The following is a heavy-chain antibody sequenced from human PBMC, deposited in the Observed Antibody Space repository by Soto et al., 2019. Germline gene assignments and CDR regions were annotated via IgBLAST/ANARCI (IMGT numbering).Heavy chain of an antibody. D-gene: IGHD5-18*01. CDR3: ARDHGYSYGSLTLTYFDY. CDR1: GGTFSSYA. Sequence: QVQLVQSGAEVKKPGSSVKVSCKASGGTFSSYAISWVRQAPGQGLEWMGGIIPIFGTANYAQKFQGRVTITADESTRTAYMELSSLRSEDTAVYYCARDHGYSYGSLTLTYFDYWGQGTLVTVSS. J-gene: IGHJ4*02. CDR2: IIPIFGTA. V-gene: IGHV1-69*01.